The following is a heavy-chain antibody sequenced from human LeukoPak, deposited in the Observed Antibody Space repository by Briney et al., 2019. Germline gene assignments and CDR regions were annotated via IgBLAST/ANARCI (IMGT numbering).Heavy chain of an antibody. D-gene: IGHD3-22*01. V-gene: IGHV3-21*01. Sequence: PGGSLRLSCAASGFTFSSYSMNWVRQAPGTGLERVSSISSSSSYIYYADSVKGRFTISRDNAKNSLYLQMNSLRAEDTAVYYCARGVKYYDSSGYSDYWGQGTLVTVSS. CDR2: ISSSSSYI. J-gene: IGHJ4*02. CDR3: ARGVKYYDSSGYSDY. CDR1: GFTFSSYS.